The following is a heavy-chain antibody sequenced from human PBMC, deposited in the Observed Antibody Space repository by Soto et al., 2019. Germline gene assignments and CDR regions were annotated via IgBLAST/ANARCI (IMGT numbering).Heavy chain of an antibody. Sequence: SETLSLTCTVSGGSISSSSYYWGWIRQPPGKGLEWIGSIYYSGSTYYNPSLKSRVTISVDTSKNQFSLKLSSVTAADTAVYYCARMQTTDHNYYYYYYMDVWGKGTTVTVSS. J-gene: IGHJ6*03. CDR1: GGSISSSSYY. D-gene: IGHD4-17*01. CDR3: ARMQTTDHNYYYYYYMDV. CDR2: IYYSGST. V-gene: IGHV4-39*01.